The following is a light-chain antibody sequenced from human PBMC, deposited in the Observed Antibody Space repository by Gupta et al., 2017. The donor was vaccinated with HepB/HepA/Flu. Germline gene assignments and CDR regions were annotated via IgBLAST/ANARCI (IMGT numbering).Light chain of an antibody. CDR3: QVWDSDSGV. J-gene: IGLJ1*01. V-gene: IGLV3-21*03. CDR2: DNT. Sequence: SYVLTQPPSVSVAPGKTARITCGENNIITKSVHWYQQKPSQAPVLVVYDNTDRPSGIPERFSASNSGNTATLTISRVEAGDEADYYCQVWDSDSGVFGTGTKVTVL. CDR1: NIITKS.